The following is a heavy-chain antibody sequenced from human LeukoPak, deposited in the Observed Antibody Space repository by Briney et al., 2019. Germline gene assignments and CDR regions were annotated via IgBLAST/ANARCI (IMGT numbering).Heavy chain of an antibody. V-gene: IGHV4-59*08. CDR2: SDKSGST. CDR1: GGSISIYY. CDR3: AADRNNRSWYYY. J-gene: IGHJ4*02. Sequence: SETLSLTCTVSGGSISIYYWSWIRQPPGKGPEWIGYSDKSGSTNYNPSLKSRVTLSVDTSTNQFSLRLSSVTAADTAVYYCAADRNNRSWYYYWGQGILVTVSS. D-gene: IGHD2/OR15-2a*01.